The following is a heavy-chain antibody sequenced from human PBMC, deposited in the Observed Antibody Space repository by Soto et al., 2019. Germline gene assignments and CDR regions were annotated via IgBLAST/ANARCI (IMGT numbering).Heavy chain of an antibody. Sequence: SETLSLTCTVSGGSVSSSSHYWSWIRQPPGKGLEWIGYIYYSGSSNKSPSLKSRVTMSLDTSKNQFSLMLSSVTAADTAVYYCARVSCGGSCYVAYYGMDVWGQGTTVTVS. CDR3: ARVSCGGSCYVAYYGMDV. J-gene: IGHJ6*02. V-gene: IGHV4-61*01. CDR1: GGSVSSSSHY. CDR2: IYYSGSS. D-gene: IGHD2-15*01.